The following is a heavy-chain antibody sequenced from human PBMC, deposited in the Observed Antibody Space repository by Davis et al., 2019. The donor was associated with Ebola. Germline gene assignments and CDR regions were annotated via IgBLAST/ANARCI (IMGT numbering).Heavy chain of an antibody. D-gene: IGHD3-16*01. CDR2: INHSGST. CDR1: GGSFSDYY. Sequence: PSETLSLTCAVYGGSFSDYYWSWIRQPPGKGLEWIGDINHSGSTNYNPSLKSRVTISVDTSKNQFSLKLSSVTAADTAVYYCARGQLRENYYYYYMDVWGKGTTVTVSS. V-gene: IGHV4-34*01. CDR3: ARGQLRENYYYYYMDV. J-gene: IGHJ6*03.